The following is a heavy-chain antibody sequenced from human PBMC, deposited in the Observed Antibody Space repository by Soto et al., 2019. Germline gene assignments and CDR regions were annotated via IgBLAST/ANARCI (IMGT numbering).Heavy chain of an antibody. V-gene: IGHV3-15*07. Sequence: GGSLRLSCAASGFTFSNAWMNWVRQAPGKGLEWVGRIKSKTDGGTTDYAAPVKGRFTISRDDSKNTLYLQMNSLKTEDTAVYYCTTDSNVLRHFDWPLNANYYYGMDVWGQGTTVTVSS. CDR1: GFTFSNAW. D-gene: IGHD3-9*01. CDR2: IKSKTDGGTT. CDR3: TTDSNVLRHFDWPLNANYYYGMDV. J-gene: IGHJ6*02.